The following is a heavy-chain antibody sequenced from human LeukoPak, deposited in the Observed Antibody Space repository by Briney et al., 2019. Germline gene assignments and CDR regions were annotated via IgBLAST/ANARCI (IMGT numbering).Heavy chain of an antibody. CDR3: GGGALDY. Sequence: GRSLRHSCAASGFTFSSYSMHWVRQAPGKGLEWVAAILFDGSKKYIADAVKGRFTISRDNAKNSLYLQMDRLRAEDTAVYYCGGGALDYWGQGTPVTVSS. V-gene: IGHV3-30*04. J-gene: IGHJ1*01. CDR1: GFTFSSYS. D-gene: IGHD3-16*01. CDR2: ILFDGSKK.